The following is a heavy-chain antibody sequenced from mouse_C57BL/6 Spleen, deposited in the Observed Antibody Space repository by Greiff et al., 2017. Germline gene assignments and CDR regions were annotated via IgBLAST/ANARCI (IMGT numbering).Heavy chain of an antibody. CDR1: GYAFSSSW. Sequence: QVQLQQSGPELVKPGASVKISCKASGYAFSSSWMNWVKQRPGKGLEWIGRIYPGDGDTYYNGTLTGMAILTADKTSSTAYMQRSSLTSEDSAVYLCAGGNPAWFAYWGQGTLVTVSA. CDR2: IYPGDGDT. J-gene: IGHJ3*01. CDR3: AGGNPAWFAY. D-gene: IGHD1-1*02. V-gene: IGHV1-82*01.